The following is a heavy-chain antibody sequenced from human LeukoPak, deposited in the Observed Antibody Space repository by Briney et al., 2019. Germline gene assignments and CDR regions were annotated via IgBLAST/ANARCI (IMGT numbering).Heavy chain of an antibody. Sequence: SETLSLTCAVYGGSFSGYYWSWIRQPPGKGLEWIGEINHSGSTNYNPSLKSRVTISVDTSKNQFSLKLSSVTAADTAVYYCARSRSLRALYYFDYRGQGTLVTVSS. CDR2: INHSGST. CDR3: ARSRSLRALYYFDY. CDR1: GGSFSGYY. J-gene: IGHJ4*02. V-gene: IGHV4-34*01.